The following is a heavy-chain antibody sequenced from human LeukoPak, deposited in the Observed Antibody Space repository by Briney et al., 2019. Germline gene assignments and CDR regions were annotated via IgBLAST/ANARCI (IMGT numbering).Heavy chain of an antibody. CDR1: DGSINSYY. Sequence: SETLSLTCSVSDGSINSYYWNWIRRPPGKGLEWIGYIYYSGSTNYNPSLKSRVTISVDTSKNQFSLKLSSVTAADTAVYYCARVFEDGYNSLFDYWGQGTLVTVSS. D-gene: IGHD5-24*01. CDR2: IYYSGST. J-gene: IGHJ4*02. V-gene: IGHV4-59*01. CDR3: ARVFEDGYNSLFDY.